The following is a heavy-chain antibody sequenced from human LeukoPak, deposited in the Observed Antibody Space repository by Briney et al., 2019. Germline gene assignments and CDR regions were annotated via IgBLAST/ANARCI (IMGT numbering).Heavy chain of an antibody. V-gene: IGHV4-59*01. J-gene: IGHJ2*01. CDR2: IYYSGST. Sequence: SETLSLTCTVSGGSISSYYWSWIRQSPGKGLELICYIYYSGSTNYNPSLKSRVTISVDTSKNQFSLKLSSVTAADTAVYYCARVPVAGYWYFDLWGRGTLVTVSS. CDR1: GGSISSYY. CDR3: ARVPVAGYWYFDL. D-gene: IGHD6-19*01.